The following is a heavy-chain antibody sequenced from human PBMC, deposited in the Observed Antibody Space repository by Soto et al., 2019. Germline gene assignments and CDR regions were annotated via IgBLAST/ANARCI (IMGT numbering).Heavy chain of an antibody. CDR3: ASWSNWNPLYYDGLDV. Sequence: QVQLLQSGAEVKKPGSSVKVSCKVSGGAFNNYALNWVRHGPGQGLEWLGGIIPLHNTSNYSLKFLGRVTVTADISSTIVYMELNCLTSDDTATYYCASWSNWNPLYYDGLDVWGQGTTVTVSS. D-gene: IGHD1-1*01. CDR2: IIPLHNTS. J-gene: IGHJ6*02. V-gene: IGHV1-69*06. CDR1: GGAFNNYA.